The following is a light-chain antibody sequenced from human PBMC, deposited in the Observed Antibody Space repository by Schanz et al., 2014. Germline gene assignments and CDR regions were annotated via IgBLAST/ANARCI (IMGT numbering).Light chain of an antibody. Sequence: QSALTQPASVSGSPGQSITISCTGTSSDVGGYNYVSWYQHHPGKAPKLMIYDVSNRPSGISNRFSGSKSGNTASLTISGLQPEDEADYYCGSFTSSSSIVLFGGGTKLTV. V-gene: IGLV2-14*03. CDR2: DVS. CDR3: GSFTSSSSIVL. J-gene: IGLJ3*02. CDR1: SSDVGGYNY.